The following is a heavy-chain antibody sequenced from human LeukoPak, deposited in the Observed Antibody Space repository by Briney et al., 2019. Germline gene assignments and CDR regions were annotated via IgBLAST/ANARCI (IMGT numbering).Heavy chain of an antibody. Sequence: ASLWDSSEASGYTSTDYNMHWGPDAPQRGGWWVGYINPNSGCTDYARKFQGGDTMTSDTSINTAYMELSRRRCGDTAGYYCARGVVGNDYYYGMDVRGQGTTGTVSS. D-gene: IGHD2-15*01. J-gene: IGHJ6*01. CDR2: INPNSGCT. CDR1: GYTSTDYN. CDR3: ARGVVGNDYYYGMDV. V-gene: IGHV1-2*02.